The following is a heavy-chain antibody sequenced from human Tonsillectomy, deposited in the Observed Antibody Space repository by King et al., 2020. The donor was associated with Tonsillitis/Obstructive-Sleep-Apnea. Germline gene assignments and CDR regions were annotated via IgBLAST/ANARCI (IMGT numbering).Heavy chain of an antibody. J-gene: IGHJ6*03. V-gene: IGHV4-34*01. CDR3: ARAEYSSSSLYYYYYIDV. CDR1: GGSFSGYY. Sequence: VQLQQWGAGLLKPSETLSLTCAVYGGSFSGYYWSWIRQPPGKGLEWIGEINHSGSTNYNPSLKSRVTISVDTSKNQFSLKLSSVTAADTAVYYCARAEYSSSSLYYYYYIDVWGTGTTVTVSS. D-gene: IGHD6-6*01. CDR2: INHSGST.